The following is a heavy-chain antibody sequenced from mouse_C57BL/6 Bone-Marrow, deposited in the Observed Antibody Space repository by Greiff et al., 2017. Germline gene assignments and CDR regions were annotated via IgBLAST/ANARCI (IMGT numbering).Heavy chain of an antibody. D-gene: IGHD3-1*01. CDR1: GYTFTSYW. J-gene: IGHJ4*01. V-gene: IGHV1-64*01. CDR2: IHPDSGST. Sequence: VQLQHSGAELVKPGASVKLSCKASGYTFTSYWMHWVKQRPGQGLEWIGMIHPDSGSTNYNEKFKSKATLTADKSSSAAYMQLSSLTSEDSAVYYCARSLGAMDYWGQGTSVTVSS. CDR3: ARSLGAMDY.